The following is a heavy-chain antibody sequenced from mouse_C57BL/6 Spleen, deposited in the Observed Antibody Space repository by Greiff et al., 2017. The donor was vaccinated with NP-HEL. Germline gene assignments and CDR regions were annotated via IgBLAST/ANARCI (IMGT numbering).Heavy chain of an antibody. D-gene: IGHD1-1*01. Sequence: VQLQQSDAELVKPGASVKISCKVSGYTFTDHTIHWMKQRPEQGLEWIGYIYPRDGSTKYNEKFKGKATLTADKSSSTAYMQLNSLTTEDSAVYFCARQAYYPYYAMDYWGQGTSVTVSS. CDR2: IYPRDGST. CDR1: GYTFTDHT. CDR3: ARQAYYPYYAMDY. J-gene: IGHJ4*01. V-gene: IGHV1-78*01.